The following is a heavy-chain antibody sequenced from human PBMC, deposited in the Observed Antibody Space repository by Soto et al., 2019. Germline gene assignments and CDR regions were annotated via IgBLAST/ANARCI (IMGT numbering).Heavy chain of an antibody. CDR1: GCTFSSYS. V-gene: IGHV3-33*08. CDR3: ARVRGYPPHYYYYYGMDV. D-gene: IGHD5-18*01. CDR2: IWYDGSNK. Sequence: GGSLRLSCAASGCTFSSYSMHWVRQAPGKGLEWVAVIWYDGSNKYYADSVKGRSTISRDNSKNTLYLQMNSLRAEDTAVYYCARVRGYPPHYYYYYGMDVWGQGTTVTVSS. J-gene: IGHJ6*02.